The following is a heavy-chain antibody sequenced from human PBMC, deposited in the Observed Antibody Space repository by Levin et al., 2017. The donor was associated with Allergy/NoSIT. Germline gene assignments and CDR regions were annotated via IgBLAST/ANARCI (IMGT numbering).Heavy chain of an antibody. CDR3: ASIDRRGDY. CDR1: GFTFHDYA. J-gene: IGHJ4*02. CDR2: ISWNSGSI. V-gene: IGHV3-9*01. Sequence: LSLTCAASGFTFHDYAMHWVRQAPGKGLEWVSGISWNSGSIGYADSVKGRLTISRDNAKNSLYLQMNCLRAEDTALYYCASIDRRGDYWGQGTLVTVSS. D-gene: IGHD2-15*01.